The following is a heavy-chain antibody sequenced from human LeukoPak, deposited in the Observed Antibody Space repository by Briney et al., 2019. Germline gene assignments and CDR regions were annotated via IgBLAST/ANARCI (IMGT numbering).Heavy chain of an antibody. D-gene: IGHD4-17*01. CDR3: ARDLRRSDAFDI. CDR2: IYYSGST. Sequence: SETLFLTCTVSGGSISSYYWSWIRQPPGKGLEWIGYIYYSGSTNYNPSLKSRVTISVDTSKNQFSLKLSSVTAADTAVYYCARDLRRSDAFDIWGQGTMVTVSS. V-gene: IGHV4-59*01. J-gene: IGHJ3*02. CDR1: GGSISSYY.